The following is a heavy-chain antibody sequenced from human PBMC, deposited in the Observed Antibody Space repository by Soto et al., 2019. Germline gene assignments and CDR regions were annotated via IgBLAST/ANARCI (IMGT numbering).Heavy chain of an antibody. CDR1: GDSISSGGYY. CDR2: IYYSGST. D-gene: IGHD3-22*01. Sequence: QVQLQESGPGLVKPSQTLYITYTVSGDSISSGGYYWSWIRQHPGKGLEWIGYIYYSGSTYYNPSLKSRVTISVDTSKNQFSLKLSSVTAADTAVYYCARDPYYYDSSGYYYYYYGMDVWGQGTTVTVSS. V-gene: IGHV4-31*03. CDR3: ARDPYYYDSSGYYYYYYGMDV. J-gene: IGHJ6*02.